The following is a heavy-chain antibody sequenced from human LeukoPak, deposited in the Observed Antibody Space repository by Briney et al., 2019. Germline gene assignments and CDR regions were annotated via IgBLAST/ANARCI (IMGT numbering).Heavy chain of an antibody. Sequence: ASVKVSCKASGYSFSDYYIHWLRLAPGQGLEWMGWINPNSGGTNYAQKFQGRVTMTRDTSISTAYMELSRLRSDDTAVYYCARGSGPLEWLLTRRPYYFDYWGQGTLVTVSS. D-gene: IGHD3-3*01. V-gene: IGHV1-2*02. CDR3: ARGSGPLEWLLTRRPYYFDY. CDR2: INPNSGGT. CDR1: GYSFSDYY. J-gene: IGHJ4*02.